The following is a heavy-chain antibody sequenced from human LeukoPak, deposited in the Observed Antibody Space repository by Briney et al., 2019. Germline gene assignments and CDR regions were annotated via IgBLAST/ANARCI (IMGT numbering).Heavy chain of an antibody. D-gene: IGHD2-8*02. Sequence: PGGPLRLSCAASGFTFSSYGMTWVRQAPGRGLEWVSTVNEGGENTHYADSVKGRFTISRDNAKNTLSLQMDSLRGEDSAMYYCATDTGAFHFAYWGQGTLVTVSS. J-gene: IGHJ4*02. CDR3: ATDTGAFHFAY. CDR2: VNEGGENT. CDR1: GFTFSSYG. V-gene: IGHV3-23*01.